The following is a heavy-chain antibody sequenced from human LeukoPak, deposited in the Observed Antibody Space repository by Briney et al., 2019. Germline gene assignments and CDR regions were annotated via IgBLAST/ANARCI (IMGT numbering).Heavy chain of an antibody. CDR3: AKGGYSYYYYMDV. CDR1: GFTFDDYA. V-gene: IGHV3-43*02. J-gene: IGHJ6*03. D-gene: IGHD1-1*01. CDR2: ISGDGGST. Sequence: PGGPLRLSCAAYGFTFDDYAMHWVRQAPGKGLEWVSLISGDGGSTYYADSVKGRFTISRDNSKNSLYLQMNSLRTEDTALYYCAKGGYSYYYYMDVWGKGTTVTVSS.